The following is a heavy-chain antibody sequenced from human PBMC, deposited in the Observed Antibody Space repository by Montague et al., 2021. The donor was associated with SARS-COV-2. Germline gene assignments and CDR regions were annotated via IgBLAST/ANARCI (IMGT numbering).Heavy chain of an antibody. D-gene: IGHD2-21*01. V-gene: IGHV3-23*01. CDR1: GFTFSRYA. CDR2: IRFGGGNI. Sequence: SLRLSCAASGFTFSRYAMSWVRQAPGMGLEWVSSIRFGGGNIYYADSVKGRFTISRDDSKNTVYLQMNNLSAEDTAVYSCARDWSSGDSGFDYWGRGTLVTVSS. CDR3: ARDWSSGDSGFDY. J-gene: IGHJ4*02.